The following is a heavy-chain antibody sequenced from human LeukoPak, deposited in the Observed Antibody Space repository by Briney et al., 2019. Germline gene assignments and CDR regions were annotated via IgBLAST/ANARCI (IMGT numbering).Heavy chain of an antibody. CDR1: GFTFSSYA. V-gene: IGHV3-23*01. CDR2: ISGSGGST. D-gene: IGHD3-16*01. Sequence: GGSLRLSCAASGFTFSSYAMSWVRQAPGKGLEWVSAISGSGGSTYYADSVKGRFTISRDNSKNTLYLQMNSLRAEDTAVYYCAKDDEADYVWGSNYWGQGTLVTVSS. CDR3: AKDDEADYVWGSNY. J-gene: IGHJ4*02.